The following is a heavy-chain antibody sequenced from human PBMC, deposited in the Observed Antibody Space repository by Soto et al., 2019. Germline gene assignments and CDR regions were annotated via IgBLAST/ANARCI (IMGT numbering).Heavy chain of an antibody. J-gene: IGHJ3*02. CDR3: AKDKAVAGTMYAFDI. CDR2: ISWDGGST. CDR1: GFTFDDYT. V-gene: IGHV3-43*01. D-gene: IGHD6-19*01. Sequence: LRLSCAASGFTFDDYTMHWVRQAPGKGLEWVSLISWDGGSTYYADSVKGRFTISRDNSKNSLYLQMNSLRTEDTALYYCAKDKAVAGTMYAFDIWGQGTMVTVSS.